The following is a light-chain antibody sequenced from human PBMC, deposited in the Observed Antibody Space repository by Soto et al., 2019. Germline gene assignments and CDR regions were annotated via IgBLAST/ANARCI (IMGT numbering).Light chain of an antibody. CDR2: DAS. V-gene: IGKV1-33*01. CDR1: PDISNY. CDR3: QQYDNLPLT. Sequence: DIQMTQSPSSLSASVGDRVTITCQASPDISNYLNWYQQKPGKAPKLLIYDASNLETGVPSRFSGSGSGTDFTCTISSLQPEDIATYYCQQYDNLPLTFGGGTKVEIK. J-gene: IGKJ4*01.